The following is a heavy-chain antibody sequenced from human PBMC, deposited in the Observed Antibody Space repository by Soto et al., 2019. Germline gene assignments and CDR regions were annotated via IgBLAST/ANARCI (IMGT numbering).Heavy chain of an antibody. J-gene: IGHJ4*02. CDR3: ARAVVTTTPNFDY. CDR1: GYTFTAYY. V-gene: IGHV1-2*04. D-gene: IGHD4-17*01. CDR2: INPNSGAT. Sequence: QVQLVQSGAEVKKPGASVKVSCKASGYTFTAYYIHWLRQAPGQGLEWVGWINPNSGATNYAQKLQGWVTMTRDTSISTAYMELSRLRSDDTALYYCARAVVTTTPNFDYWGQGTLVSVSS.